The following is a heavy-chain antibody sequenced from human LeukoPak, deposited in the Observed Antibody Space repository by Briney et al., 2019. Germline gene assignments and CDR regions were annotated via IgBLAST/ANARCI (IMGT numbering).Heavy chain of an antibody. J-gene: IGHJ3*02. Sequence: GGSLRLSCAASGFTFSSYGMHWVRQAPGKGLEWVAAIWYDGSNKYYADSVKGRFTISRENSKNTLYLQMNSLRAEDTAVYYCAKAYCGGDCYSLVGAFDIWGQGTMVTVSS. CDR1: GFTFSSYG. D-gene: IGHD2-21*02. CDR2: IWYDGSNK. V-gene: IGHV3-33*06. CDR3: AKAYCGGDCYSLVGAFDI.